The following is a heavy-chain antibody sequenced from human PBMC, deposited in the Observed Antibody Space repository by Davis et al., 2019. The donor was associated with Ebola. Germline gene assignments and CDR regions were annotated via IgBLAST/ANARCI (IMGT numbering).Heavy chain of an antibody. CDR3: SERGSSV. CDR2: IYYTGSA. CDR1: DGSISSHY. J-gene: IGHJ4*02. Sequence: PSETLSLTCSFSDGSISSHYWNWIRQPPGKGLEWVGIIYYTGSAYYNSSLASRATISVDTSKNQFSLKLTSVTAADTAMYYCSERGSSVWGQGTLVTVSS. D-gene: IGHD3-10*01. V-gene: IGHV4-59*03.